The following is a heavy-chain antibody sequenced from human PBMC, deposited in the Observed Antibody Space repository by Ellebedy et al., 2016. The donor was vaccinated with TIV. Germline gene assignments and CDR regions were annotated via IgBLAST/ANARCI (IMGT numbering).Heavy chain of an antibody. J-gene: IGHJ4*02. D-gene: IGHD6-19*01. V-gene: IGHV3-21*06. CDR1: GFTFSSYS. CDR2: IDSSSTSI. Sequence: PGGSLRLSCTASGFTFSSYSMGWVRQAPGKGMEWFSSIDSSSTSIYYADAVRGRLTISRDNAKYSLYLQMNSLRADDTAFYYCARQNPVYISGQVAPMDHWGQGALVTVSS. CDR3: ARQNPVYISGQVAPMDH.